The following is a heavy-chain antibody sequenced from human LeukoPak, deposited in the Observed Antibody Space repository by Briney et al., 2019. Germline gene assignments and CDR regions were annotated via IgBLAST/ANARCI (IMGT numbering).Heavy chain of an antibody. J-gene: IGHJ4*02. CDR3: ARLLQGWSSGLDY. V-gene: IGHV4-38-2*02. Sequence: SEALSLTCTVSGYSISSGYYWGWIPQPPGKGLEGIGSIYHSGSTYYNPSLKSRVTISVDTSKNQFSLKLSSVTAADTAVYYCARLLQGWSSGLDYWGQGTLVTVSS. D-gene: IGHD6-19*01. CDR1: GYSISSGYY. CDR2: IYHSGST.